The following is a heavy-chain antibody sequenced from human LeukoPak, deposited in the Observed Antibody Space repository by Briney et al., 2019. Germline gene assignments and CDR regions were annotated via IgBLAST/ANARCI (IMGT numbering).Heavy chain of an antibody. CDR3: ARSVASSYDPFDI. J-gene: IGHJ3*02. Sequence: PGGSLRLSCVDSGFTVSSNYMSWVRQAPGKGLEWVSVIYSGGTTYYADSVKGRFTISRDKSKNTLFLKMNSLRAEDTAVYFCARSVASSYDPFDIWGQGTMVTVSS. CDR1: GFTVSSNY. D-gene: IGHD5-12*01. CDR2: IYSGGTT. V-gene: IGHV3-66*02.